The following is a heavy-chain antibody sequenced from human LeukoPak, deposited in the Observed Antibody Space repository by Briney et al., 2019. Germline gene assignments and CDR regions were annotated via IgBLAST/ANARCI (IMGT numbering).Heavy chain of an antibody. D-gene: IGHD2-2*01. J-gene: IGHJ4*02. Sequence: ASVKVSCKASGYTFTIYDINWVRQATGQGLEWMGWMNPDSGNTGYAQKFQGRVTMTRNTSISTAYMELSSLRSEDTAVYYCARGCSRTSCYSDYWGQGTLVTVSS. CDR1: GYTFTIYD. V-gene: IGHV1-8*02. CDR2: MNPDSGNT. CDR3: ARGCSRTSCYSDY.